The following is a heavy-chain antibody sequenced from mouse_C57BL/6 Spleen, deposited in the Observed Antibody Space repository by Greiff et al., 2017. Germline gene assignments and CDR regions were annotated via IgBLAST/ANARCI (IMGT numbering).Heavy chain of an antibody. CDR3: ERWGGKSSWFAD. Sequence: QVQLQQPGAELVKPGASVKMSCKASGYTFTSYWITWVKQRPGQGLEWIGDIYPGSGSTNYNEKFKSKATLTVDTSSSTADMQLSSLTSDDSAVYYCERWGGKSSWFADCGQGTLVTVSA. CDR2: IYPGSGST. CDR1: GYTFTSYW. D-gene: IGHD2-1*01. V-gene: IGHV1-55*01. J-gene: IGHJ3*01.